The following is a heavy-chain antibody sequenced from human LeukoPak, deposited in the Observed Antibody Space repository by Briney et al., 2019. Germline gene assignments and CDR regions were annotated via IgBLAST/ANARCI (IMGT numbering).Heavy chain of an antibody. J-gene: IGHJ4*02. CDR1: GVSISGSSYY. Sequence: SETVSLTCTVSGVSISGSSYYWGWIRQPPGKGLEWIGSIYYSGSTYYNPSLKSRVTISVDTSKNQFSLKLSSVTAADTAVYYCASLTIFGVVIYWGQGTLGTVSS. CDR2: IYYSGST. V-gene: IGHV4-39*01. CDR3: ASLTIFGVVIY. D-gene: IGHD3-3*01.